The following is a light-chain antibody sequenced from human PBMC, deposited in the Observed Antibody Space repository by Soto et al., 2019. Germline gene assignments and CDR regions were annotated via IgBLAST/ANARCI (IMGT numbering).Light chain of an antibody. V-gene: IGKV1-5*03. J-gene: IGKJ1*01. CDR3: RQYSTYWT. CDR2: KAS. Sequence: DIQMTQSPSTLSASVGDRVTITCRASQSISTWLAWYQQKAGKAPKLLIYKASILESGVLSMFSGSGSGTEFTLTISSLQPDDFATYYCRQYSTYWTFGQGTKVEIK. CDR1: QSISTW.